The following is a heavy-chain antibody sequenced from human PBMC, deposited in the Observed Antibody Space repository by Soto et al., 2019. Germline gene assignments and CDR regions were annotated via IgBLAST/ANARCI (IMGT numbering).Heavy chain of an antibody. CDR1: GFTFSSYA. CDR2: MSYDGSNK. CDR3: ARDGGAY. J-gene: IGHJ4*02. V-gene: IGHV3-30-3*01. Sequence: QVQLVESGGGVVQPGRSLRLSCAASGFTFSSYAMHWVRRAPGKGLEWMAVMSYDGSNKYYADSVKGRFTISRDNSKNTLYLQMNSLRPEDTALYYCARDGGAYWGPGTLVILSS. D-gene: IGHD3-16*01.